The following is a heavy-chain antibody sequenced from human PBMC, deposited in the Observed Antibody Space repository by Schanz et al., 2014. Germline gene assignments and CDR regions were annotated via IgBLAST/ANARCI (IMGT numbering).Heavy chain of an antibody. D-gene: IGHD2-21*01. J-gene: IGHJ1*01. V-gene: IGHV3-7*05. CDR3: AREFVN. CDR2: INQDGSEK. CDR1: GFSFSNYW. Sequence: EVQLVESGGGLVQPGESLRLSCAASGFSFSNYWMSWVRQAPGKGLEWVANINQDGSEKYYVDSVKGRFTISRDNTRNSLYLQMNSLRVDDTAVYYCAREFVNWGQGTLVTVSS.